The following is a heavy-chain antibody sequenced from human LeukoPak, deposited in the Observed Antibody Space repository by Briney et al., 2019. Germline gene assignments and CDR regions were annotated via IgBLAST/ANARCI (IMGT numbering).Heavy chain of an antibody. D-gene: IGHD1-26*01. V-gene: IGHV3-74*01. Sequence: GGSLRLSCAASGFTFSSYWMHWVRRAPGKGLVWVSRINSDGSGTSYADSVKGRFTISRDNAKNTLYLQMNSLRAEDTAVYYCARGGSPPEALGDTFYIWGQGTMVTVSS. CDR3: ARGGSPPEALGDTFYI. J-gene: IGHJ3*02. CDR1: GFTFSSYW. CDR2: INSDGSGT.